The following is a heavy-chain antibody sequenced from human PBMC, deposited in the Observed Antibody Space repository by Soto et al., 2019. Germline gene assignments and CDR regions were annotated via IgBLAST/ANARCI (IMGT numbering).Heavy chain of an antibody. CDR3: ARIDLWIAARRNDAFDI. Sequence: GESLKISCKGSGYSFTSYWIGWVRQMPGKGLEWMVIIYPGDSDTRYSPSFQGQVTISADKSISTAYLQWSSLKASDTAMYYCARIDLWIAARRNDAFDIWGQGTMVTVSS. CDR2: IYPGDSDT. V-gene: IGHV5-51*01. CDR1: GYSFTSYW. J-gene: IGHJ3*02. D-gene: IGHD6-6*01.